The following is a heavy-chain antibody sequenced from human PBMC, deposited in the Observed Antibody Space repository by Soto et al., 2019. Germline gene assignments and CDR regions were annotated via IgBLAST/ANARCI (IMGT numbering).Heavy chain of an antibody. CDR1: GGSISSGGYY. CDR2: IYYSGST. J-gene: IGHJ4*02. D-gene: IGHD2-8*01. Sequence: SETLSLTCSVSGGSISSGGYYWSWIRQHPGKGLEWIGYIYYSGSTYYNPSLKSRVTISVKTSKNQFSLKLSSVTAADTAVYYCARGRTYYAHWGQGTLVTVSS. V-gene: IGHV4-31*03. CDR3: ARGRTYYAH.